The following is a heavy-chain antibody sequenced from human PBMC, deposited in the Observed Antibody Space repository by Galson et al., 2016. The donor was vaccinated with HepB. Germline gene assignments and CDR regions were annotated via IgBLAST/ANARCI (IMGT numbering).Heavy chain of an antibody. CDR1: GGSFSGYY. CDR2: INHSGST. V-gene: IGHV4-34*01. D-gene: IGHD3-9*01. CDR3: ARGHYDTLTGYYKSAGFDY. J-gene: IGHJ4*02. Sequence: LSLTCGIYGGSFSGYYWSWIRQPPGRGLEWIGEINHSGSTNYNPSLKSRVTISVDTSKNQFSLELTSVTAADTAVYYCARGHYDTLTGYYKSAGFDYWGQGILVTVSS.